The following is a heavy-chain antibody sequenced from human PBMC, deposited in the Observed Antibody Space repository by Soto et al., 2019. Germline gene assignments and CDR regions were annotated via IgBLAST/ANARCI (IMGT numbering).Heavy chain of an antibody. V-gene: IGHV4-39*07. D-gene: IGHD3-10*01. CDR2: IYYSGST. CDR3: AREEGDGSGSYYNGELWY. J-gene: IGHJ4*02. Sequence: SETLSLTCTVSGGSISRSSYYWGWIRQPPGKGLEWIGSIYYSGSTYYNPSLKSRVTISVDKSKNQFSLKLSSVTAADTAVYYCAREEGDGSGSYYNGELWYWRQGTLVTVSS. CDR1: GGSISRSSYY.